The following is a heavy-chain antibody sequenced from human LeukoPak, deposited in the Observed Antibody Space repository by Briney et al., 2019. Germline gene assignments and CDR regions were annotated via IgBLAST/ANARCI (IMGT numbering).Heavy chain of an antibody. CDR2: ISTYNGDT. D-gene: IGHD6-19*01. CDR1: GYTFTRYG. CDR3: ARDPSNTSGWYIFFDF. V-gene: IGHV1-18*01. Sequence: ASVKVSCKASGYTFTRYGITWVRQAPGQGLEWMGWISTYNGDTKYAQKLQGRVTLTRGTSTNTAYMELRSLTSDDTAAYYCARDPSNTSGWYIFFDFWGQGTLVAVSS. J-gene: IGHJ4*02.